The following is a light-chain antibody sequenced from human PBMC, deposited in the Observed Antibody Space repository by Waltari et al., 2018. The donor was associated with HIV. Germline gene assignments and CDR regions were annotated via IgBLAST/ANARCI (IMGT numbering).Light chain of an antibody. V-gene: IGLV3-25*03. J-gene: IGLJ2*01. CDR2: AGT. Sequence: SYELTQPPSVSVSPDQTATITSSGAALAQQHSYWYQQKAGQAPVLVIFAGTERPSGIPERFSGTRSETTVTLTITGVQAEDEADYYCESADSTGSYYVFGRGTRLTVL. CDR1: ALAQQH. CDR3: ESADSTGSYYV.